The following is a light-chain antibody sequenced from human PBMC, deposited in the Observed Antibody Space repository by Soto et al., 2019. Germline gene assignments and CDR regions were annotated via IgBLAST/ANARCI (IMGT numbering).Light chain of an antibody. Sequence: EIVLTQSPGTLSLSPGERATLSCRASQSVSSSSYLAWYQQKPGQAPRLLIYGASSRATGIPDRFSGSGSATDFTLTISRLDPKAFAEYYCPQSGSSASYTFGQGTKLEIK. CDR2: GAS. CDR1: QSVSSSSY. CDR3: PQSGSSASYT. V-gene: IGKV3-20*01. J-gene: IGKJ2*01.